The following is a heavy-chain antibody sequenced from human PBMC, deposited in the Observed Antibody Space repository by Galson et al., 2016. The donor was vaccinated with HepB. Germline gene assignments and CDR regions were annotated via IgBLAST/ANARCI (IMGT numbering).Heavy chain of an antibody. CDR1: GLIISTNY. J-gene: IGHJ4*02. Sequence: SLRLSCAVSGLIISTNYMSWVRQAPGSGLEWVSVIYGGGSTFYADSVKGRFTISRDNSKNTLYLQMNSLRAEDTAVYYCAADARAMTVKWWGQGTLVTVSS. V-gene: IGHV3-53*01. CDR3: AADARAMTVKW. D-gene: IGHD2-21*02. CDR2: IYGGGST.